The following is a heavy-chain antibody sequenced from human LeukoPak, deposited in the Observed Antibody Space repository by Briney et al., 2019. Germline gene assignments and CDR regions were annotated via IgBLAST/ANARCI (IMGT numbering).Heavy chain of an antibody. CDR2: ISYTGST. Sequence: SETLSLTCTVSGGSISGYYWSWIRQPPGKGLEWIGYISYTGSTKYNPSLESRVTISVDTSKKQFALNLSSVTAADTAVYYRAREGDYDSGGYSTFDYWGQGTLVTVSS. CDR3: AREGDYDSGGYSTFDY. CDR1: GGSISGYY. J-gene: IGHJ4*02. V-gene: IGHV4-59*01. D-gene: IGHD3-22*01.